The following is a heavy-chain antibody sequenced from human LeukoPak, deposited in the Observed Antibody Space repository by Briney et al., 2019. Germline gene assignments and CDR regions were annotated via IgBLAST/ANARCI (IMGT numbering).Heavy chain of an antibody. CDR3: ARLGYCSSTSCYGQQLVRGEFDY. D-gene: IGHD2-2*01. J-gene: IGHJ4*02. CDR2: IYYSGST. V-gene: IGHV4-39*01. CDR1: GGSISSSSYY. Sequence: SETLSLTCTVSGGSISSSSYYWGWIRQPPGKGLEWIGSIYYSGSTYYNPSLKSRVTISVDTSKNQFSLKLSSVTAADTAVYYCARLGYCSSTSCYGQQLVRGEFDYWGQGTPVTVSS.